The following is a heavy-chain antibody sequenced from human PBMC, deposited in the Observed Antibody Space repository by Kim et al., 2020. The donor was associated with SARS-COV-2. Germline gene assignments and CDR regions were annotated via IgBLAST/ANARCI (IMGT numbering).Heavy chain of an antibody. V-gene: IGHV3-9*01. CDR3: AREFTGYFDY. CDR2: ISGNSDKT. Sequence: LSLTCAASGFNFDDYVMHWVRQAPGKGLEWVAGISGNSDKTGYAEFVRGRLTISRDNAKNSLDLQMNSLRIEDTALYFCAREFTGYFDYWGQGIPVTVSS. CDR1: GFNFDDYV. J-gene: IGHJ4*02.